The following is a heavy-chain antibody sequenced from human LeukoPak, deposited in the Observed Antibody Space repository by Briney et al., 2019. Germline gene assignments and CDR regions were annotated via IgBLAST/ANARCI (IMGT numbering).Heavy chain of an antibody. CDR2: IIPIFGTA. Sequence: ASVKVSCKASGGTFSSYAISWVRQAPGQGLEWMGGIIPIFGTANYAQKFQGRVTITADESTSTAYMELSSLRSEDTAMYYCARDDPVYYYMDVWGKGTTVTVSS. CDR3: ARDDPVYYYMDV. V-gene: IGHV1-69*01. CDR1: GGTFSSYA. J-gene: IGHJ6*03.